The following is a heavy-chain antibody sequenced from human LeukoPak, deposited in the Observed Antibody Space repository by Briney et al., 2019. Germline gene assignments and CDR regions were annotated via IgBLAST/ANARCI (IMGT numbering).Heavy chain of an antibody. Sequence: PSETLSLTCTVSGDSISSSSYYWGWIRQPPGKGLEWIGNIYYSGSTYYNPSLKSRVTISIDTSKNQFSLKLSSVTAADTAFYYCARLDYNFGTNWGQGALVTVSS. CDR2: IYYSGST. V-gene: IGHV4-39*01. D-gene: IGHD1-1*01. CDR3: ARLDYNFGTN. CDR1: GDSISSSSYY. J-gene: IGHJ4*02.